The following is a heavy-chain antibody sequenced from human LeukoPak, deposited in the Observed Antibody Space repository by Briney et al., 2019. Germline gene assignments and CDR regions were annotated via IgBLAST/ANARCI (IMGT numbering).Heavy chain of an antibody. Sequence: TGGSLRLSCAASGFTFSNYEMNWVRQAPGKGLEWVSYISGRGDVIYYADSVKGRFTISRDNAKNSLYLQMNSLRAEDTAVYYCARPYYVAANYYFDYWGQGNLVTVSS. CDR3: ARPYYVAANYYFDY. CDR2: ISGRGDVI. J-gene: IGHJ4*02. CDR1: GFTFSNYE. D-gene: IGHD1-26*01. V-gene: IGHV3-48*03.